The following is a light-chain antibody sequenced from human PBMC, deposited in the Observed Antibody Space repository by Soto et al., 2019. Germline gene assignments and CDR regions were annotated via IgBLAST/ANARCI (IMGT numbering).Light chain of an antibody. Sequence: ALTQPASVSGSPGQSITISCTGTSSNVGNFNVVSWYQQHPGKAPKVIIYDVSERPSGVSHRFSGSKSGNTASLTISGLQAEDEADYYCCSYAGSGTNVFGTGTKVTVL. J-gene: IGLJ1*01. CDR1: SSNVGNFNV. V-gene: IGLV2-23*02. CDR3: CSYAGSGTNV. CDR2: DVS.